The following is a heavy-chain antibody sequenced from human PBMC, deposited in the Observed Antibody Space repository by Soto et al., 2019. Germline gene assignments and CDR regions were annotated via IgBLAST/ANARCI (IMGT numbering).Heavy chain of an antibody. V-gene: IGHV1-69*01. CDR2: TVPISGIE. Sequence: QVQLVQSGAEVKKPGSSVRVSCEASGGTFIDYAFSWVRQAPGQGLEWMGGTVPISGIEEYAQKFQGRITITADASTRTAYMELTSLRAEDTAVYYCAGTYDTSGDYPYYFEYWGQGTLVTVSS. CDR1: GGTFIDYA. D-gene: IGHD3-22*01. J-gene: IGHJ4*02. CDR3: AGTYDTSGDYPYYFEY.